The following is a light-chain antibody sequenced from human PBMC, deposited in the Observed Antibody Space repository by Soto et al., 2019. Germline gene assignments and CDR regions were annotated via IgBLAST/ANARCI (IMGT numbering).Light chain of an antibody. CDR1: SSNIGAGYE. Sequence: QSVLTQPPSVSEAPGQRVTISCTGSSSNIGAGYEAHWYQQVPGTAPKLLIYEDNNRPSGVPDRFSGSKSGTSASLAITGRQAGDEAEYYCQSYDSSLSGYVFGTGTKLTVL. CDR2: EDN. CDR3: QSYDSSLSGYV. J-gene: IGLJ1*01. V-gene: IGLV1-40*01.